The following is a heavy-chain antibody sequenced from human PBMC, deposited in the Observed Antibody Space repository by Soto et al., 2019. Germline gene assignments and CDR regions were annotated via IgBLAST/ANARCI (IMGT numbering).Heavy chain of an antibody. D-gene: IGHD3-9*01. J-gene: IGHJ4*02. Sequence: EVQLLESGGGFVKPGESLRLSCVASGFTFSLSAMSWVRQAPGRGLEWVSSISGGGGSTEYTDSVKGRFTISRDNSKDTVHLQMNSLRAEDTAVYYCAKGPEYDILTGCDYWGQGALVTVSS. CDR2: ISGGGGST. CDR1: GFTFSLSA. V-gene: IGHV3-23*01. CDR3: AKGPEYDILTGCDY.